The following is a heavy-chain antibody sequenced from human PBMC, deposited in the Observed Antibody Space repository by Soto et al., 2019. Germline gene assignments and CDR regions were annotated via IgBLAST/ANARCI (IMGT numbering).Heavy chain of an antibody. CDR3: AKREDSSRFGGLDI. D-gene: IGHD3-3*01. CDR1: GGSISSGYYY. CDR2: VYYSGNT. Sequence: PSETLSLTCSVSGGSISSGYYYWSWIRQPPGKGLEWIGNVYYSGNTYYSPSLRSRVTISVDTSKNLFSLKMTSASATDTAVYFCAKREDSSRFGGLDIWGQGTAVTVSS. V-gene: IGHV4-39*01. J-gene: IGHJ6*02.